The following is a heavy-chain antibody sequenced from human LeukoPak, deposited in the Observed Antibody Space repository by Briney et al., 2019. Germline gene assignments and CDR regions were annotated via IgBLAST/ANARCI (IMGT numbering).Heavy chain of an antibody. Sequence: SETLSLTCAVYGGSFSGYYWSWIRQPPGKGLEWIGEINHSGSTNYNPSLKGRVTISVDTSKNQFSLKLSSVTAADTAVYYCARGLRITMVRGVTMDVWGKGTTVTVSS. D-gene: IGHD3-10*01. J-gene: IGHJ6*04. CDR2: INHSGST. CDR1: GGSFSGYY. V-gene: IGHV4-34*01. CDR3: ARGLRITMVRGVTMDV.